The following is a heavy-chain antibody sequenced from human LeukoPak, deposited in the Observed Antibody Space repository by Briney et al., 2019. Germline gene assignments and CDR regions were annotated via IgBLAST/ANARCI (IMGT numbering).Heavy chain of an antibody. CDR3: VRDVSGYSYGYQY. J-gene: IGHJ4*02. CDR2: ITSSATAT. D-gene: IGHD5-18*01. CDR1: GFTFDTYE. Sequence: SGGSLRLSCVASGFTFDTYEINWVRQAPGKGLEWVSYITSSATATYYADAVKGRFTISRDNAKNSVYLRMNSLRAEDTAIYYCVRDVSGYSYGYQYWGQGTLVTVSS. V-gene: IGHV3-48*03.